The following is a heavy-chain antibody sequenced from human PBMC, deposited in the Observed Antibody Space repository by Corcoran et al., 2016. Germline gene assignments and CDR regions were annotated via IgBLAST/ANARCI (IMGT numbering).Heavy chain of an antibody. D-gene: IGHD6-19*01. J-gene: IGHJ4*02. V-gene: IGHV1-46*04. CDR1: GYSFSGHN. CDR2: INPRDGIA. Sequence: QVQLVQSEAEVKKPGASVKVSCQASGYSFSGHNMQWVRQAPGQGLEWMGIINPRDGIATYEPKLQDRVTMTRDTSPRTVYMELSSLKFEDTALYYCARDSCSWSVDYWGQGTLVTVSS. CDR3: ARDSCSWSVDY.